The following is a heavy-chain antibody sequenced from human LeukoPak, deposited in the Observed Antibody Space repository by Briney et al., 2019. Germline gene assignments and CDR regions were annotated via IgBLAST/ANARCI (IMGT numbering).Heavy chain of an antibody. CDR1: GFTFNSYT. J-gene: IGHJ4*02. D-gene: IGHD3-22*01. CDR3: TGVVVTHFDY. Sequence: GESLRLSCAASGFTFNSYTMNWVRQAPGKGLEWVGRIKSKTDGGTTDYAAPVKGRFTISRDDSKNTLYLQMNSLKTEDTAVYYCTGVVVTHFDYWGQGTLVTVSS. CDR2: IKSKTDGGTT. V-gene: IGHV3-15*01.